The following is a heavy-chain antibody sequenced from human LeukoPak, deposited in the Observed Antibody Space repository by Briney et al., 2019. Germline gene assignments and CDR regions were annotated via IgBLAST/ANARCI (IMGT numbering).Heavy chain of an antibody. D-gene: IGHD3-10*01. CDR2: INHSGST. J-gene: IGHJ4*02. V-gene: IGHV4-34*01. CDR3: ARLGFGESRDY. Sequence: PSETLSLTCAVYGGSFSGYYWSWIRQPPGKGLEWIGEINHSGSTNYNPSLKSRVTISVDTSKNQFSLKLSSVTAADTALYYCARLGFGESRDYWGQGTQVTVSS. CDR1: GGSFSGYY.